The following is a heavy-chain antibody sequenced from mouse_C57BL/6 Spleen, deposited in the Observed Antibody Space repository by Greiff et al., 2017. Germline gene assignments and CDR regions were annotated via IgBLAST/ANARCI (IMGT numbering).Heavy chain of an antibody. V-gene: IGHV14-2*01. CDR3: ARRGSYGSSFYYAMDY. D-gene: IGHD1-1*01. J-gene: IGHJ4*01. Sequence: VQLQQSGAELVKPGASVKLSCTASGFNIKDYYMHWVKQRTEKGLEWIGRIDPEDGETKYAPKFQGKATITADTSSNTAYLQLSSLTSEDAAFYYCARRGSYGSSFYYAMDYWGQGTSVTVSA. CDR1: GFNIKDYY. CDR2: IDPEDGET.